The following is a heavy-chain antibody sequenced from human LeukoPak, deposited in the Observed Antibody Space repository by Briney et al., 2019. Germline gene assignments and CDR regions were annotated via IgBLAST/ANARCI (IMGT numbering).Heavy chain of an antibody. D-gene: IGHD4-17*01. J-gene: IGHJ4*02. V-gene: IGHV3-21*01. Sequence: PGGSLRLSCAASGFTFSSYSMNWVRQAPGKGLEWVSSISSSSSYIYYADSVKGRFTISRDNAKNSLYLQMNSLRAEDTAVYYCARVWGAYGDSRERDFDYWGQGTLVTVSS. CDR3: ARVWGAYGDSRERDFDY. CDR2: ISSSSSYI. CDR1: GFTFSSYS.